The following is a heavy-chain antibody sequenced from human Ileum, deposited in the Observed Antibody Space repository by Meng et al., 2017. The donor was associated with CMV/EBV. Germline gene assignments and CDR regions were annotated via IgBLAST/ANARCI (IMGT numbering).Heavy chain of an antibody. V-gene: IGHV3-53*01. J-gene: IGHJ4*01. D-gene: IGHD6-13*01. CDR2: IYSGGST. Sequence: GGSLRLSCAASGFIVSSNYMSWVRQAPGRGLEWVSVIYSGGSTYYTDSVKGRFTISRDNSKNTLYLQMNSLRADDTAAYYCVKDDNNSWYSKSSQNFDYWGQGALVTVSS. CDR1: GFIVSSNY. CDR3: VKDDNNSWYSKSSQNFDY.